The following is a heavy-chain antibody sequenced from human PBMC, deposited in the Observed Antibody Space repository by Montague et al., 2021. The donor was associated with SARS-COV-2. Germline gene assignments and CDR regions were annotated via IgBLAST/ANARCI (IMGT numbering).Heavy chain of an antibody. CDR2: INQSGST. V-gene: IGHV4-34*01. D-gene: IGHD3-10*01. CDR1: GGSFSVYY. J-gene: IGHJ6*02. CDR3: ARYRRRFAEVYDTYYDYGLDV. Sequence: SETLSLTCAVYGGSFSVYYWTWIRQSPGKGLEWIGEINQSGSTKYNPSLKSRVTISIDTSKNQFSLKMTSMTAADTGVYYCARYRRRFAEVYDTYYDYGLDVWGQGTTVTVFS.